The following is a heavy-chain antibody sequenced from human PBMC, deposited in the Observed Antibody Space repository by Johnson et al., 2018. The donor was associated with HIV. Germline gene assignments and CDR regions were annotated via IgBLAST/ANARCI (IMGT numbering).Heavy chain of an antibody. V-gene: IGHV3-30*02. Sequence: QVQLVESGGGVVQPGGSLRLSCVASGFTFSSYGMHWVRQAPGKGLEWVAFIRYDGSNKYYADSVKGRFTVSRDNSKNTLYLQMNSLRAEDTAVYYCARAYRGSYINDAFDIWGQGTMVTVSS. CDR1: GFTFSSYG. CDR3: ARAYRGSYINDAFDI. D-gene: IGHD1-26*01. CDR2: IRYDGSNK. J-gene: IGHJ3*02.